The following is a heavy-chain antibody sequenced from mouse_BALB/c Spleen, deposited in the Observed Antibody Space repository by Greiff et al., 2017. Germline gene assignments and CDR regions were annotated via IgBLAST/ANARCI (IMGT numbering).Heavy chain of an antibody. D-gene: IGHD1-1*01. Sequence: EVQLVESGGGLVQPGGSRKLSCAPSGFTFSSFGMHWVRQAPEKGLEWVAYISSGSSTIYYADTVKGRFTISRDNPKNTLFLQMTSLRSEDTAMYYCARGELLRGFAYWGQGTLVTVSA. V-gene: IGHV5-17*02. CDR1: GFTFSSFG. CDR3: ARGELLRGFAY. J-gene: IGHJ3*01. CDR2: ISSGSSTI.